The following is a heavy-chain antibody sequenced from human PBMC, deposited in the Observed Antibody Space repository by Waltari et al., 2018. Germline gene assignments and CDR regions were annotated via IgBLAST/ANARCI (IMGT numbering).Heavy chain of an antibody. CDR1: GYSISSGYY. J-gene: IGHJ5*02. CDR2: IYESGGT. Sequence: QVQLQESGPGLVKPSETLSLTCTVSGYSISSGYYWGWIRQPPGKGVGGSGGIYESGGTDDKRYLKSGVTISVDTSKNKFYMKLSSVTAADTAVYYWARGQVGATFGGNWFDPWGQGTLVTVSS. V-gene: IGHV4-38-2*02. CDR3: ARGQVGATFGGNWFDP. D-gene: IGHD1-26*01.